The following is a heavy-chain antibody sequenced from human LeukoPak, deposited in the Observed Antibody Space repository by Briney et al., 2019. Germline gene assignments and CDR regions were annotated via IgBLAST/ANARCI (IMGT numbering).Heavy chain of an antibody. J-gene: IGHJ5*02. V-gene: IGHV3-7*03. D-gene: IGHD3-9*01. CDR1: GFTFSTYW. CDR3: AKDPILTGYRNWFDP. Sequence: GGSLRLSCAASGFTFSTYWMSWVRQAPGKGLEWVANINQDGSGKYYVDFVKGRFTISRDNAKNSVSLQMNSLRAEDTAVYYCAKDPILTGYRNWFDPWGQGTLVTVSS. CDR2: INQDGSGK.